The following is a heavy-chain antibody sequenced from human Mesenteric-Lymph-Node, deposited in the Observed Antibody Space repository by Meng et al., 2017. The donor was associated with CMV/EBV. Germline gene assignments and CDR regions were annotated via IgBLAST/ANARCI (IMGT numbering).Heavy chain of an antibody. J-gene: IGHJ6*02. CDR1: GFTFEDYT. Sequence: GGSLRLSCAASGFTFEDYTMHWVRQAPGKGLEWVSLISWHGGSTHYADSVKGQFTISRDNIKKSLYLQMNSLRIEDTALYYCAKVDTPRYYYGMDVWGQGTTVTVSS. CDR3: AKVDTPRYYYGMDV. D-gene: IGHD3/OR15-3a*01. V-gene: IGHV3-43*01. CDR2: ISWHGGST.